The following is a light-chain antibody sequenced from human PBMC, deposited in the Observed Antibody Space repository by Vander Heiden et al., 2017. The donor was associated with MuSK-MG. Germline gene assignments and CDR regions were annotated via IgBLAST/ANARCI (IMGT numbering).Light chain of an antibody. Sequence: VSLGERATINCKSSQSVLYSSNNKNYLAWYQQKPGQPPKLLIYWASTRESGVPDRFSGSGSGTDFTLTISSLQAEDVAVYYCQRYASTPLTFGGGTKVEIK. CDR2: WAS. CDR3: QRYASTPLT. J-gene: IGKJ4*01. V-gene: IGKV4-1*01. CDR1: QSVLYSSNNKNY.